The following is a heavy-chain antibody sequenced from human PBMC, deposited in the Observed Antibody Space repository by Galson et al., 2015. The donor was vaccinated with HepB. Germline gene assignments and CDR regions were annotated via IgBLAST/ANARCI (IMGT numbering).Heavy chain of an antibody. J-gene: IGHJ6*02. CDR1: GFTFSSYA. Sequence: SLRLSCAASGFTFSSYAMHWVRQAPGKGLEWVAVISYDGSNKYYADSVKGRFTISRDNSKNTLYLQMNSLRAEDTAVYYCARVLYSSSWYGFATKYGMDVWGQGTTVTVSS. CDR2: ISYDGSNK. V-gene: IGHV3-30-3*01. CDR3: ARVLYSSSWYGFATKYGMDV. D-gene: IGHD6-13*01.